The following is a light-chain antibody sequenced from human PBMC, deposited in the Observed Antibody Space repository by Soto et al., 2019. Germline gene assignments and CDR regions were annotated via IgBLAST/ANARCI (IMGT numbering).Light chain of an antibody. V-gene: IGKV3-11*01. CDR3: QQRRNSYT. CDR2: DAS. CDR1: QSVGTH. J-gene: IGKJ2*01. Sequence: EIVLTQSPATLSLSPGERATLSCRASQSVGTHLTWYQQKPGQAPRLLIYDASNRATGIPDRFSGSGSGTDFTLSISSLEPEDFAVYYCQQRRNSYTCGQGTKLEIK.